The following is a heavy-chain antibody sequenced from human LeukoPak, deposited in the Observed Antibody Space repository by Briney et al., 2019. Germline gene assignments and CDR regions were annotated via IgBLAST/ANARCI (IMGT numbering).Heavy chain of an antibody. D-gene: IGHD4-17*01. Sequence: ASVKVSCKASGGTFSSYAISWVRQAPGQGLEWMGRIIPILGIANYAQEFQGRVTITADKSTSTAYMELSSLRSEDTAVHYCARDNGDYLKRNAFDIWGQGTMVTVSS. J-gene: IGHJ3*02. CDR2: IIPILGIA. CDR3: ARDNGDYLKRNAFDI. V-gene: IGHV1-69*04. CDR1: GGTFSSYA.